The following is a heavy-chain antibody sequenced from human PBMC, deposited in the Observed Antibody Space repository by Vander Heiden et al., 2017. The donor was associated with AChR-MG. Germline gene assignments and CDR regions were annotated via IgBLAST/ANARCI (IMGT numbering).Heavy chain of an antibody. CDR3: ARYRSGTTGTTDPGDFDY. CDR2: INPNSGGT. V-gene: IGHV1-2*02. J-gene: IGHJ4*02. D-gene: IGHD1-7*01. Sequence: QVQLVQSGAEVKKPGASVKVSCKASGYPFTGYYMHGVRQAPGQGLEWMGWINPNSGGTNYAQKLQGRVTMTRDTSISTAYRELSRLRSEETAVYYCARYRSGTTGTTDPGDFDYWGQGTLVTVSS. CDR1: GYPFTGYY.